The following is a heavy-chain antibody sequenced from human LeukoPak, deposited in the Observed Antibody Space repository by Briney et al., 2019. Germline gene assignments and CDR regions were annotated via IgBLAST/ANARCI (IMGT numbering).Heavy chain of an antibody. J-gene: IGHJ4*02. CDR1: GYIFTSYG. D-gene: IGHD2-2*02. V-gene: IGHV1-18*01. CDR2: INAYNGNT. CDR3: ARDPVPAAIQGPDY. Sequence: ASVKVSCKASGYIFTSYGISWVRQAPGQGLEWMGWINAYNGNTNYAQKLQGRVTMTTDTSTSTAYMELRSLRSDDTAVYYRARDPVPAAIQGPDYWGQGTLVTVSS.